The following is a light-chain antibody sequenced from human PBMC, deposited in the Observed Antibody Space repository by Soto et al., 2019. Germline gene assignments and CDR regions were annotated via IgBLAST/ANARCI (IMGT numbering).Light chain of an antibody. Sequence: DIQMTQSPSTLSGSVGARVTMTCRASQTISSWLAWYQQKPGKAPKLLIYKASTLKSGVTSRFSGSGSGTEFTLTISSLQPDDFATYYCQHYNSYSEAFGQGTKVDIK. CDR2: KAS. V-gene: IGKV1-5*03. CDR1: QTISSW. CDR3: QHYNSYSEA. J-gene: IGKJ1*01.